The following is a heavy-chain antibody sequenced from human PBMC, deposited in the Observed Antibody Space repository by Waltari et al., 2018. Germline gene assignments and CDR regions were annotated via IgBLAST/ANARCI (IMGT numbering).Heavy chain of an antibody. CDR1: GFTLGSYW. Sequence: EMQLVESGGGLVQPGGSLRLSCAPSGFTLGSYWMSWVRQAPGKGLEWVDNIKQDESEEYYVDSVKGRFTISKDNAKNSLSLQMNSLRAEDTAVYYCATGSTARGYYGMDVWGQGTTVTVSS. D-gene: IGHD3-10*01. CDR2: IKQDESEE. J-gene: IGHJ6*02. V-gene: IGHV3-7*01. CDR3: ATGSTARGYYGMDV.